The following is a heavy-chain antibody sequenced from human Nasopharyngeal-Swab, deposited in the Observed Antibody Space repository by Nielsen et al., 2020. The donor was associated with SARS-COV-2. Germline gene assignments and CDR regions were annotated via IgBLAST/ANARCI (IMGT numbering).Heavy chain of an antibody. Sequence: GESLRISCAASGFTFSNAWMSWVRQAPGKGLEWVGRIKSKTDGGTTDYAAPVKGRFTISRDDSKNTLYLQMNSLKTEDTAVCYCTTDLIRYDFWSGYYYYWGQGTLVTVSS. D-gene: IGHD3-3*01. J-gene: IGHJ4*02. CDR1: GFTFSNAW. CDR3: TTDLIRYDFWSGYYYY. CDR2: IKSKTDGGTT. V-gene: IGHV3-15*01.